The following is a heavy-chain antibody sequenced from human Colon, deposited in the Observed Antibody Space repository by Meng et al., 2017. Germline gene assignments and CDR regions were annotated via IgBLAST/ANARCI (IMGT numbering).Heavy chain of an antibody. CDR1: GASISSYY. V-gene: IGHV4-59*01. Sequence: QVQVQELGPGLVKPSETLSLTCTVSGASISSYYWSWIRQSPGKGLEWIGFISSSGNTKYNPSLKSRVTLSMATSKNQFSLELNSVTAADTAVYYCARSAGTWHPFSHWGQGTLVTVSS. CDR3: ARSAGTWHPFSH. D-gene: IGHD1-7*01. J-gene: IGHJ1*01. CDR2: ISSSGNT.